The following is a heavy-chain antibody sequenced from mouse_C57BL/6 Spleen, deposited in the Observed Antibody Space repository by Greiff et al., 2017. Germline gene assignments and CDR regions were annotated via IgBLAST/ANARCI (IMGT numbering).Heavy chain of an antibody. D-gene: IGHD3-3*01. J-gene: IGHJ2*01. CDR1: GYTFTSYW. CDR2: IHPNSGST. CDR3: ARSPRRGLDY. V-gene: IGHV1-64*01. Sequence: QVQLQQPGAELVKPGASVKLSCKASGYTFTSYWMHWVKQRPGKGLEWIGMIHPNSGSTNYNEKFKSKATLTVDKSSSTAYMQLSSLTSEESAVYYCARSPRRGLDYWGQGTTLTVSS.